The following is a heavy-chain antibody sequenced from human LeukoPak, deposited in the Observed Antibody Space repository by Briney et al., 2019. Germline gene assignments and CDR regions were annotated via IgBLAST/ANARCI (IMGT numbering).Heavy chain of an antibody. V-gene: IGHV3-21*01. J-gene: IGHJ3*02. Sequence: GGSLRLSCAASGFTFSSYSMNWVRQAPGKGLEWVSSISSSSSYIYYADSVKGRFTISRDNAKNSLYLQMNSLRAEDTAVYYCARGGLPNNHHDAFDIWGQGTMVTVSS. CDR3: ARGGLPNNHHDAFDI. D-gene: IGHD1-26*01. CDR2: ISSSSSYI. CDR1: GFTFSSYS.